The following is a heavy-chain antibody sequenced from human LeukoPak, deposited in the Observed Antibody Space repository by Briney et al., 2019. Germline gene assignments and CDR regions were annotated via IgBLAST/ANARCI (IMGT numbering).Heavy chain of an antibody. D-gene: IGHD5-12*01. J-gene: IGHJ4*02. CDR1: GISPRTSGMC. CDR2: IDWDDDK. Sequence: SGPALLQPTPTLTLTCTFSGISPRTSGMCVSWIRQPPGKALEWLTPIDWDDDKYYSTYLKTRLIISKDTSKNQVVLTMTNMDPVDTATYYCARVYVDIVATTDYWGQGTLVTVSS. CDR3: ARVYVDIVATTDY. V-gene: IGHV2-70*01.